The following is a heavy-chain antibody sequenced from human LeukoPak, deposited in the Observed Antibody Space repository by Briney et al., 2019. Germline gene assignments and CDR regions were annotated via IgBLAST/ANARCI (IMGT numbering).Heavy chain of an antibody. D-gene: IGHD3-10*01. CDR2: ISHSGST. CDR3: ARAGQGVRV. Sequence: SETLSLTCAVYGGSFSGYYWSWIRQPPGKGLEWIGEISHSGSTNYNPSLKSRVTISVDTSKNQFSLKLSSVTAADTAVYYCARAGQGVRVWGQGTLVTVSS. J-gene: IGHJ4*02. V-gene: IGHV4-34*01. CDR1: GGSFSGYY.